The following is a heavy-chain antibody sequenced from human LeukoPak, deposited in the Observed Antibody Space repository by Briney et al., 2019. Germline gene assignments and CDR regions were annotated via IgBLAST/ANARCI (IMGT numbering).Heavy chain of an antibody. V-gene: IGHV1-69*06. CDR2: IIPIFGTA. CDR3: ASTGSLVRGVADY. Sequence: SVKVSCKASGGTFSSYAISWVRQAPGQGLEWMGGIIPIFGTANYAQKFQGRVTITADKSTSTAYMELSSLRSEDTAVYYCASTGSLVRGVADYWGQGTLVTVSS. J-gene: IGHJ4*02. D-gene: IGHD3-10*01. CDR1: GGTFSSYA.